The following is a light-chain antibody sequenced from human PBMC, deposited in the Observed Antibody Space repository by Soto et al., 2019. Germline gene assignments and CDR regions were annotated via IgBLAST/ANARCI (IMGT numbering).Light chain of an antibody. CDR3: QQYGSSPPYT. Sequence: EVVLTQSPGTLSLSPGERATLSCTASQSLRNNYLAWYQQRPGQAPRLLIHDASSRATGIPDRFSGGGSGTDFTLTISGLEPEDFAVYYCQQYGSSPPYTFGQGTKLEIK. CDR2: DAS. J-gene: IGKJ2*01. V-gene: IGKV3-20*01. CDR1: QSLRNNY.